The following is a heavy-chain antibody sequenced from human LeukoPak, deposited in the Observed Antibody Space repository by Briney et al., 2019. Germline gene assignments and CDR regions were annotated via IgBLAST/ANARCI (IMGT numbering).Heavy chain of an antibody. CDR1: GFIITTCA. CDR2: ILGSGTT. J-gene: IGHJ5*02. CDR3: AKDLHYNDGRWEFDP. D-gene: IGHD5-24*01. V-gene: IGHV3-23*01. Sequence: GGSLRLSCAASGFIITTCAMAWVRQAPGKGLEWVAGILGSGTTYYSDSVKGRFTISKDNSKKMVYLQMNSLRVEDTAIYYCAKDLHYNDGRWEFDPWGQGTLVTVSS.